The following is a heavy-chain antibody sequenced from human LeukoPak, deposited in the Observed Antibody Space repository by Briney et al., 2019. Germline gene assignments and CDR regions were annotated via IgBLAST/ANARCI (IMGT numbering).Heavy chain of an antibody. V-gene: IGHV1-18*01. J-gene: IGHJ5*02. CDR2: ISAYDGKR. Sequence: ASVKVSCKASGGTFSSYAISWVRQAPGQGLEWMGWISAYDGKRNYAQQFQGRVTMTTDTSTTTAYMELSSLRPDDTAVYYCARDCGICGGSRWFDPWGQGTLVTVSS. D-gene: IGHD2-21*01. CDR3: ARDCGICGGSRWFDP. CDR1: GGTFSSYA.